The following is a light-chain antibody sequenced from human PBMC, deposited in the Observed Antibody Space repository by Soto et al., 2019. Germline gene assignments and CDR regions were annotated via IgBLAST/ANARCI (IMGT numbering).Light chain of an antibody. Sequence: DIQMTQSPSSLSASVGDRVTITCRASQSTTKYLYWYQQKPGKAPKLLIFATSSLQSRVASRFSGSRAATKVTLTISSLQPQDLATYYYQQRHNTPPTFGGGTKVEIK. J-gene: IGKJ4*01. V-gene: IGKV1-39*01. CDR1: QSTTKY. CDR3: QQRHNTPPT. CDR2: ATS.